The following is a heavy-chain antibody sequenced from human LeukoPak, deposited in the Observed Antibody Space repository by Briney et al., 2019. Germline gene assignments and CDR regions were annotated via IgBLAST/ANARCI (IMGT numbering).Heavy chain of an antibody. J-gene: IGHJ1*01. V-gene: IGHV1-2*02. CDR1: GYTFTGYY. CDR3: AKTDNKYDSRLLFN. CDR2: INPHSGGT. D-gene: IGHD3-22*01. Sequence: ASVKVSCKASGYTFTGYYMHWVRQAPGQGLEWMGWINPHSGGTNYARLFHGRVTMTRDTSITTAYMELSRLRSDDTAMYYCAKTDNKYDSRLLFNWGQGTQIIVSS.